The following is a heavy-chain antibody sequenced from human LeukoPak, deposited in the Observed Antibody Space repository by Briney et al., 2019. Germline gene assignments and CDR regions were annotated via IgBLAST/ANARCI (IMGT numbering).Heavy chain of an antibody. CDR3: ARSLLVVPDASGEHDAFDM. CDR2: MNPNSGNT. Sequence: GASVKVSCKASGYTFSSYDTNWVRQAAGQGFEWMGWMNPNSGNTGYAEKLEGRVSMTRNNPISTAYMELSGLRPEDTAVYYCARSLLVVPDASGEHDAFDMWGQGTMVTVSS. V-gene: IGHV1-8*01. J-gene: IGHJ3*02. D-gene: IGHD2-8*02. CDR1: GYTFSSYD.